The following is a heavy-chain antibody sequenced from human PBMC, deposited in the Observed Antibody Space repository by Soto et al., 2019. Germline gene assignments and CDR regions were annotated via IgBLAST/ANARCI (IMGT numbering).Heavy chain of an antibody. CDR1: GGTFSSYT. Sequence: QVQLVQSGAEVKKPGSSVKVSCKASGGTFSSYTISWVRQAPGQGLEWMGRIIPILGIANYAQKFQGRVTITADKSTSTAYMELSSLRSEDTAVYYCAREVPIIVVVPAADYYYGMDVWGQGTTVTVSS. CDR2: IIPILGIA. CDR3: AREVPIIVVVPAADYYYGMDV. J-gene: IGHJ6*02. D-gene: IGHD2-2*01. V-gene: IGHV1-69*08.